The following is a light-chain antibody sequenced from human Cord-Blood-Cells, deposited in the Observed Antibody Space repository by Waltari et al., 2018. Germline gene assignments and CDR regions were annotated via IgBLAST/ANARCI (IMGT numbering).Light chain of an antibody. CDR1: QSISSY. CDR3: QQSYSTPLT. J-gene: IGKJ4*01. Sequence: DIQMTQSPSSLSASVGDRVTITCRASQSISSYLNWYQPKPGKAPKLLIYAASSLQSGVPSRFSGSGSGTDFTLTIRSLQPEDFATYYCQQSYSTPLTIGGGTKVEIK. V-gene: IGKV1-39*01. CDR2: AAS.